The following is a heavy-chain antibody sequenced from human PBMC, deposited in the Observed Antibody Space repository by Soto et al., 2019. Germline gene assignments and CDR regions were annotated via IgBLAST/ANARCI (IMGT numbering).Heavy chain of an antibody. J-gene: IGHJ4*02. CDR1: GGSISSGNYY. V-gene: IGHV4-30-4*01. CDR2: ISYSGST. CDR3: ATMRTRAKGLYFFNS. Sequence: QVQLQESGPGLVKPSQTLSLTCTVSGGSISSGNYYWSWIRQPPGKGLEWIGFISYSGSTYYSTSLKSRLTISVAPPKTRSPLTLSLVTAPDTPVYYCATMRTRAKGLYFFNSGAQGPRVTV. D-gene: IGHD2-15*01.